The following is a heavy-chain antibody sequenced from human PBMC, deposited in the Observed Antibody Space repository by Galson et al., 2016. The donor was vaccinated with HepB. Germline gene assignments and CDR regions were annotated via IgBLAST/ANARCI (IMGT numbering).Heavy chain of an antibody. J-gene: IGHJ5*02. Sequence: PALVKPTQTLTLTCTSSGFSLSTSAVGVGWIRQAPGKAPEWLAFIYWDDNEHYSPSLESRLTITKDTSKNQVVLTMTNMDPVDTGTYYCARGSGWLLDRWGQGTLVTVSS. V-gene: IGHV2-5*02. CDR3: ARGSGWLLDR. D-gene: IGHD6-19*01. CDR2: IYWDDNE. CDR1: GFSLSTSAVG.